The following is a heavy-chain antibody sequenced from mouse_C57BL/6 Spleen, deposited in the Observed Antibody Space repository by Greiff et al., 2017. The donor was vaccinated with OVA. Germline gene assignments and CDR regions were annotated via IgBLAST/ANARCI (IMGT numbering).Heavy chain of an antibody. V-gene: IGHV1-19*01. CDR1: GYTFTDYY. Sequence: DVKLQESGPVLVKPGASVKMSCKASGYTFTDYYMNWVKQSHGKSLEWIGVINPYNGGTSYNQKFKGKATLTVDKSSSTAYMELNSLTSEDSAVYYCARKDPQGFAYWGQGTLVTVSA. CDR3: ARKDPQGFAY. J-gene: IGHJ3*01. CDR2: INPYNGGT.